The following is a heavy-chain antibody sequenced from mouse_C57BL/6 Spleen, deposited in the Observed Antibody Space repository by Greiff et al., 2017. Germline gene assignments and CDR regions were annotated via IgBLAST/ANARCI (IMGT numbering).Heavy chain of an antibody. J-gene: IGHJ4*01. D-gene: IGHD2-4*01. V-gene: IGHV5-16*01. CDR1: GFTFSDYY. CDR2: VNYDGSST. CDR3: AREGDYEGYYYAMDY. Sequence: EVKLMESEGGLVQPGSSMILSCTASGFTFSDYYMAWVRQVPVKGLEWVANVNYDGSSTYSLDSLKSRFIISRDNAKNILYQQMSSLKSEDTATYYCAREGDYEGYYYAMDYWGQGTSVTVAS.